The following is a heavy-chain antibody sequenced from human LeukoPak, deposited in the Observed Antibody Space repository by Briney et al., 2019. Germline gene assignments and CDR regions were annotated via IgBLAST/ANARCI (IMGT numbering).Heavy chain of an antibody. J-gene: IGHJ6*02. V-gene: IGHV5-51*01. Sequence: GESLQISCQGSGYSFTSYCIGWVRQMPGKGLEWMGTIYPGDSDTRYSPSFQGQATFSVDKSVSTAYLQWSSLKASDTATYYCARCSSTVPTSYYYYGMDVWGQGTTVTVSS. CDR1: GYSFTSYC. CDR3: ARCSSTVPTSYYYYGMDV. CDR2: IYPGDSDT. D-gene: IGHD4-11*01.